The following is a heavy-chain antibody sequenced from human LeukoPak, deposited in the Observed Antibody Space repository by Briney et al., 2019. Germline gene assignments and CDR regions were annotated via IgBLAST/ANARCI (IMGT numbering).Heavy chain of an antibody. Sequence: ASVKVSCKASGYTFTSYGISWVRQATGQGLEWMGWMNPNSGNTGYAQKFQGRVTMTRNTSISTAYMELSSLRSEDTAVYYCARGVDYYYMDVWGKGTTVTVSS. V-gene: IGHV1-8*02. CDR3: ARGVDYYYMDV. J-gene: IGHJ6*03. CDR1: GYTFTSYG. CDR2: MNPNSGNT.